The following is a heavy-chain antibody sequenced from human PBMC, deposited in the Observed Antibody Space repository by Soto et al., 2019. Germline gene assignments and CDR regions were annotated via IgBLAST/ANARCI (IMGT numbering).Heavy chain of an antibody. CDR3: AKVPPPIAAAVKPLDY. CDR2: ISYDGSNK. D-gene: IGHD6-13*01. V-gene: IGHV3-30*18. CDR1: GFTFSSYG. J-gene: IGHJ4*01. Sequence: GGSLRLSCAASGFTFSSYGMHWVRQAPGKGLEWVAVISYDGSNKYYADSVKGRFTISRDNSKNTLYLQMNSLRAEDTAVYYCAKVPPPIAAAVKPLDYWGHGTLVTVSS.